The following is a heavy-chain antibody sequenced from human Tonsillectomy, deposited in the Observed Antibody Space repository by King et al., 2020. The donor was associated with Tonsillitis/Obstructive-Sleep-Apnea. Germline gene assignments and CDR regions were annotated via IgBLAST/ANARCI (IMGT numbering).Heavy chain of an antibody. CDR1: GFTFSNYA. D-gene: IGHD2-8*01. Sequence: QLVQSGGGVVQPGRSLRLSCAASGFTFSNYAINWVRQAPGKGLEWVAVISYDGSNKYYADSVKGRFTISKDNSKSTLYLQMNSLRPEDTALYYCARERAPHCINCVCYAFQHWGQGTLVSVSS. CDR3: ARERAPHCINCVCYAFQH. V-gene: IGHV3-30*04. J-gene: IGHJ1*01. CDR2: ISYDGSNK.